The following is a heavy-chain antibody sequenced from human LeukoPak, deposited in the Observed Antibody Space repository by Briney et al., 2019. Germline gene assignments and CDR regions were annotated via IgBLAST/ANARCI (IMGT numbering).Heavy chain of an antibody. CDR3: ARAYYESSAYRHAVYFDY. Sequence: AAVKVSCKASGYSFNSSYMHWVRQAPGQGLGWVGVVNPSDDSTRYAQKFQGRVTMTKDTSTNTVYMHLTSLSSDDTAVYYCARAYYESSAYRHAVYFDYWGQGTLVTVSS. J-gene: IGHJ4*02. CDR2: VNPSDDST. CDR1: GYSFNSSY. V-gene: IGHV1-46*02. D-gene: IGHD3-22*01.